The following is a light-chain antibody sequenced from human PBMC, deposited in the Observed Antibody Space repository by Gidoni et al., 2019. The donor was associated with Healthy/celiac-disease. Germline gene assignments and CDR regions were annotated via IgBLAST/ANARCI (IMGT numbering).Light chain of an antibody. J-gene: IGKJ4*01. CDR1: QSISSY. Sequence: DIQMTQSPSSLSASVGDRVTITCRASQSISSYLNWYQQKPGKAPKLLIYDASSLQSGVPSRFSGSGSGTDFTLTISSLQPEDFATYYCQQSYSTAPTFGGGTKVEIK. V-gene: IGKV1-39*01. CDR3: QQSYSTAPT. CDR2: DAS.